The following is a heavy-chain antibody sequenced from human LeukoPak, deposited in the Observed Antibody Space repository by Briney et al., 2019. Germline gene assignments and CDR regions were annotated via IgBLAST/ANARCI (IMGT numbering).Heavy chain of an antibody. CDR3: ARGSIVVATFFDY. J-gene: IGHJ4*02. V-gene: IGHV4-34*01. CDR1: GGSFSGYY. CDR2: INHSGST. D-gene: IGHD3-22*01. Sequence: SETLSLTCAVYGGSFSGYYWSWIRQPPGKGLEWIGEINHSGSTNYNPSLKSRVTISVDTSRNQFSLKLSSVTAADTAVYYCARGSIVVATFFDYWGQGTLVTVSS.